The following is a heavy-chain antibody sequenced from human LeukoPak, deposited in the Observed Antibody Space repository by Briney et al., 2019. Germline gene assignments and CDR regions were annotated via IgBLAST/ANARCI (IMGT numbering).Heavy chain of an antibody. V-gene: IGHV3-23*01. CDR1: GLTFTSHA. CDR3: ARDDYYDSSGFDY. D-gene: IGHD3-22*01. Sequence: GGSLRLSCAASGLTFTSHAMSWVRQPPGRGLEWVSAISGSGGKTYYADSVRGRFTISRDNSKNTVYLQMNSLRAEDTAVYYCARDDYYDSSGFDYWGQGTLVTVSS. J-gene: IGHJ4*02. CDR2: ISGSGGKT.